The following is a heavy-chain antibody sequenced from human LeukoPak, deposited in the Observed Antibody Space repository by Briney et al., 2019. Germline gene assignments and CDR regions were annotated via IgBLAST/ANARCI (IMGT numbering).Heavy chain of an antibody. J-gene: IGHJ6*03. V-gene: IGHV1-18*01. Sequence: GASVKVSCKASGYTFTSYGISWVRQAPGQGLEWMGWISAYNGNTNYAQKLQGRVTMTTDTSTSTAYMELRSLRSDDTAVYYCERSIGDYWYYYYMDVWGKGTTVTVSS. CDR2: ISAYNGNT. CDR1: GYTFTSYG. D-gene: IGHD3-10*01. CDR3: ERSIGDYWYYYYMDV.